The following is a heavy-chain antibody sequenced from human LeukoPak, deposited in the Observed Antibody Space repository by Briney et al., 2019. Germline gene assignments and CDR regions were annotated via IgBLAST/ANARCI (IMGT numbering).Heavy chain of an antibody. CDR1: GGSISSSNYY. J-gene: IGHJ4*02. CDR3: ASYGSGSYYNDLDY. D-gene: IGHD3-10*01. V-gene: IGHV4-39*01. CDR2: IYYSGST. Sequence: PSETLFLTCTVSGGSISSSNYYWGWIRQPPGKGLEWIGSIYYSGSTYYNPSLKSRVTISVDTSKNQFSLKLSSVTAADTAVYYCASYGSGSYYNDLDYWGQGTLVTVSS.